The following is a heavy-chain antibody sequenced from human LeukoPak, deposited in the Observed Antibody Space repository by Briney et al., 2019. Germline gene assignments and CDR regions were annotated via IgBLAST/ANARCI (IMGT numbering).Heavy chain of an antibody. V-gene: IGHV3-7*01. J-gene: IGHJ3*01. CDR3: ARDPYNRGGYGAFDL. CDR2: IHPDGGEQ. D-gene: IGHD3-22*01. CDR1: GFTFSDSW. Sequence: PGGSLRLSCAASGFTFSDSWMSWVRQTPGRGLEWVANIHPDGGEQYYLDSVRGRFTISRDNAKSSIYLQMNSLRDDDTAVYYCARDPYNRGGYGAFDLWGLGTTVAVSS.